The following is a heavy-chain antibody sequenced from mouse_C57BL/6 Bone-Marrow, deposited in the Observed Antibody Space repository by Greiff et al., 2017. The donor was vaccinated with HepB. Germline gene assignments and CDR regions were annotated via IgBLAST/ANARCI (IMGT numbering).Heavy chain of an antibody. V-gene: IGHV5-6*01. CDR1: GFTFSSYG. Sequence: EVKLVESGGDLVKPGGSLKLSCAASGFTFSSYGMSWVRQTPDKRLEWVATISSGGSYTYYPDSVKGRFTISRDNAKNTLYLQMSSLKSEDTAMYYCARHYYGSSPYYFDYWGQRTTLTVSS. J-gene: IGHJ2*01. CDR3: ARHYYGSSPYYFDY. CDR2: ISSGGSYT. D-gene: IGHD1-1*01.